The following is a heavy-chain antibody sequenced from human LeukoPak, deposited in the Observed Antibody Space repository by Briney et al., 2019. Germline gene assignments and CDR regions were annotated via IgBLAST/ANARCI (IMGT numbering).Heavy chain of an antibody. Sequence: GGSLRLSWAALEFTFPPYPMSGVRRAPGRGGGGVSVFSSSGDRTYYADSVKGRFTISRDNSKSTLFLQMSSLRAEDTAIYYCARDGARGAAAGTRGDYWGQGTLVTVSS. CDR2: FSSSGDRT. CDR3: ARDGARGAAAGTRGDY. D-gene: IGHD6-13*01. V-gene: IGHV3-23*01. J-gene: IGHJ4*02. CDR1: EFTFPPYP.